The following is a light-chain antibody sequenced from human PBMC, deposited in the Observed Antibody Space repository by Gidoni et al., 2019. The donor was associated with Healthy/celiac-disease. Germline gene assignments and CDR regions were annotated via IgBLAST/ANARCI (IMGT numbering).Light chain of an antibody. V-gene: IGKV1-9*01. CDR1: QGISSY. J-gene: IGKJ2*03. CDR3: QQLNSYPFS. Sequence: DIQLTQSPSFLSASVGDRVTITCRASQGISSYLAWYQQKPGKAPKLLIYAASTLQSGVPSRFSGSGSGTGFTLTIRSLEPEDFATYYCQQLNSYPFSFGQGTKLEIK. CDR2: AAS.